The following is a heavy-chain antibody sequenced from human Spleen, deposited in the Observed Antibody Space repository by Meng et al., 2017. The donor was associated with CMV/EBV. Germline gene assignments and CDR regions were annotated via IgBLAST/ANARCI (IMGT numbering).Heavy chain of an antibody. Sequence: SETLSLTCTVSSGSISNTDYYWGWIRQPPGKGLEWIGHMYYSGRTYYNPSLKSRITISVDTSKNQFSLKLSSVTAADTAVYYCATVPYRSGPYYFDYWGQGTRVTVSS. D-gene: IGHD5-18*01. CDR3: ATVPYRSGPYYFDY. J-gene: IGHJ4*02. CDR1: SGSISNTDYY. CDR2: MYYSGRT. V-gene: IGHV4-39*01.